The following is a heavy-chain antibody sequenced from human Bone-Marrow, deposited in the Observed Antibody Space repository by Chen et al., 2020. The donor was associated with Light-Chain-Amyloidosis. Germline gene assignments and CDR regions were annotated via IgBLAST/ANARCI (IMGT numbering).Heavy chain of an antibody. J-gene: IGHJ4*02. D-gene: IGHD2-2*02. CDR2: MYYRWST. Sequence: QVQLQESGQGLVKPSQTLSLTCTVSGGSINSASYYWGWIRQHPGKGLEWIGYMYYRWSTYYNPSLGSRVTISLDTSQNQFSLRLNSVTAADTAVYYCARATVVTSAIGFFDSWGQGTLVTVSS. CDR3: ARATVVTSAIGFFDS. V-gene: IGHV4-31*03. CDR1: GGSINSASYY.